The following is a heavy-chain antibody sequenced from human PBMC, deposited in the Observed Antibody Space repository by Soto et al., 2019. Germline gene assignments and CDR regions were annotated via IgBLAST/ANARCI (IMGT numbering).Heavy chain of an antibody. Sequence: PGGSLRLSCAASGFTFDDYAMHWVRQAPGKGLEWVSGISWNSGSIGYADSVKGRFTISRDNAKNSLYLQMNSLRAEDTALYYCAKDMGGVVVVATVFDIWGQGTMVTVSS. CDR3: AKDMGGVVVVATVFDI. J-gene: IGHJ3*02. CDR1: GFTFDDYA. D-gene: IGHD2-15*01. V-gene: IGHV3-9*01. CDR2: ISWNSGSI.